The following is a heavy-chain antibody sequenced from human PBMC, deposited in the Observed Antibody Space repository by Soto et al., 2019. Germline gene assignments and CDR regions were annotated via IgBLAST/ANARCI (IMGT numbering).Heavy chain of an antibody. CDR3: EREWEHLYFDY. J-gene: IGHJ4*02. Sequence: PSETLSLTCTVSGGSVSSTSYYWTWIRQPPGKGLEWIGYIHYSGSTNYNPSLKSRVAMSVDTSKNHFSLKLSSVTAADTAVYSSEREWEHLYFDYWGQGALVTVSS. V-gene: IGHV4-61*01. CDR2: IHYSGST. CDR1: GGSVSSTSYY. D-gene: IGHD1-26*01.